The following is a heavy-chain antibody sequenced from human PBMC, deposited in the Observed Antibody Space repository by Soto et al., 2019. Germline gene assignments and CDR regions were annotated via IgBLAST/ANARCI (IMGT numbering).Heavy chain of an antibody. D-gene: IGHD3-22*01. CDR2: IYYSGST. J-gene: IGHJ4*02. CDR3: ARQRYYYDSSGYYFVRYFYY. Sequence: SETLSLTCTVSGGSISSSSFYWGWILQPPGKGLVWIGSIYYSGSTYYNPSLKSRVTISVDTSKNQFSLKLSSVTAADTAVYYCARQRYYYDSSGYYFVRYFYYWAQGSLVPASS. V-gene: IGHV4-39*01. CDR1: GGSISSSSFY.